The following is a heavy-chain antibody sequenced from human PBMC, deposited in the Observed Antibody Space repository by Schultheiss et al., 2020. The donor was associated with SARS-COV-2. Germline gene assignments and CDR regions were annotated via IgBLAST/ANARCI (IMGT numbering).Heavy chain of an antibody. J-gene: IGHJ6*02. CDR3: ANPFGELFFADYYYYGMDV. Sequence: GESLKISCAASGFTVSSNYMSWVRQAPGKGLEWVANIKQDGSEKYYVDSVKGRFTISRDNAKNSLYLQMNSLRAEDTAVYYCANPFGELFFADYYYYGMDVWGQGTTVTVSS. D-gene: IGHD3-10*01. CDR1: GFTVSSNY. V-gene: IGHV3-7*03. CDR2: IKQDGSEK.